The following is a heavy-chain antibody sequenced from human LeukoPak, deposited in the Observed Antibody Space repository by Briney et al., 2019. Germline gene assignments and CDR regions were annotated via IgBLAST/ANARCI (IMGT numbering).Heavy chain of an antibody. Sequence: GGSLRLSCIASGFTVSSNYMSWVRQAPGKGLEWVSVIYSGGSTYYADSVKGRFTISRDNSKNTLYLQMNSLRAEDTAVYYCAREGMDTSLYYWGQGTLVTVSS. J-gene: IGHJ4*02. CDR1: GFTVSSNY. CDR2: IYSGGST. V-gene: IGHV3-66*01. CDR3: AREGMDTSLYY. D-gene: IGHD5-24*01.